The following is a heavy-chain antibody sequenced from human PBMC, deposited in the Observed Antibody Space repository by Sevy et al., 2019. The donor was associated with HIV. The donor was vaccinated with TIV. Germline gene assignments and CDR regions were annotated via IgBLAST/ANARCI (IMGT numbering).Heavy chain of an antibody. J-gene: IGHJ6*03. Sequence: GSLRLSCAASGFTFSSYAMSWVRQAPGKGLEWVSAISGSGGSNYYAESVKGRFTISRNNSKNTLYLKINSLRAEDTAVYYCAKAYYGPYYYYMDVWGKGTTVTVSS. CDR2: ISGSGGSN. V-gene: IGHV3-23*01. CDR3: AKAYYGPYYYYMDV. CDR1: GFTFSSYA. D-gene: IGHD3-22*01.